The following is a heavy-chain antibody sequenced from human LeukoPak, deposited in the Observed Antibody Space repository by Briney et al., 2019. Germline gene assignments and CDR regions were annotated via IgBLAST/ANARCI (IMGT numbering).Heavy chain of an antibody. Sequence: GASVKVSCKASGYTFTSYYMHWVRQAPGQGLEWMGIINPSGGSTSYAQKFQGRVTMTTDTSTSTAYMELRSLRSDDTAVYYCARVSLYFDWLEAFDPWGQGTLVTVSS. V-gene: IGHV1-46*01. CDR2: INPSGGST. CDR3: ARVSLYFDWLEAFDP. D-gene: IGHD3-9*01. CDR1: GYTFTSYY. J-gene: IGHJ5*02.